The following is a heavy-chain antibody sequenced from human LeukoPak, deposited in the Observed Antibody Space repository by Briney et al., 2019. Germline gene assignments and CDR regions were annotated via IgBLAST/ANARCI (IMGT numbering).Heavy chain of an antibody. V-gene: IGHV4-4*02. J-gene: IGHJ6*04. D-gene: IGHD2-2*01. Sequence: ASGTLSLTCAVSGGSISSSNWWSWVRQPPGKGLEWIGEIYHSGSTNYNPSLKSRVTISVDKSKNQFSLKLSSVTAADTAVYYCARSPRYCSSTRSMCYYYYGMDVWGKGTTVTVSS. CDR1: GGSISSSNW. CDR3: ARSPRYCSSTRSMCYYYYGMDV. CDR2: IYHSGST.